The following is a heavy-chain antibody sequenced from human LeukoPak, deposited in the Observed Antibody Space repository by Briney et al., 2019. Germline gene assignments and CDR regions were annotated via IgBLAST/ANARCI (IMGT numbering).Heavy chain of an antibody. Sequence: GGSLRLSCAASGFTFDDYGMSWVRQAPGKGLEWVSGINWNGGRTGYAESVKGRFTISRDNAKNSLYLQMNTLRAEDTALYYCARAVSNSGWYGSVDYWGQGTLVTVPS. CDR1: GFTFDDYG. CDR3: ARAVSNSGWYGSVDY. V-gene: IGHV3-20*04. D-gene: IGHD6-19*01. CDR2: INWNGGRT. J-gene: IGHJ4*02.